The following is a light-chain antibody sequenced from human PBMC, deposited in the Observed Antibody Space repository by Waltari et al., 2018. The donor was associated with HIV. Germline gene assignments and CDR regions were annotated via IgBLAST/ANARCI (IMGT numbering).Light chain of an antibody. V-gene: IGLV1-51*01. Sequence: QSVLTQPPSVSASPGQKVTISCSGSTSNIGSNFVSWNQQTSESAPKLIIFESDKRPSGIPDRFSGAKSGTTATLGLTGRQSGDEANYYCATWDNKWSALVFGGGTKVTVL. CDR3: ATWDNKWSALV. CDR1: TSNIGSNF. CDR2: ESD. J-gene: IGLJ2*01.